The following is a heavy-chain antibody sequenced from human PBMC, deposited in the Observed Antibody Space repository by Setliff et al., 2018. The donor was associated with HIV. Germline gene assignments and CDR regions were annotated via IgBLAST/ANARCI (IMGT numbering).Heavy chain of an antibody. CDR1: GYTFTSYG. J-gene: IGHJ5*01. V-gene: IGHV1-18*01. CDR3: ARDRLYCSRGSCYPNWFDS. D-gene: IGHD2-15*01. Sequence: ASVKVSCKASGYTFTSYGISWVRQAPGQGLEWMGWISPHSGATNYAQKFQGRVTLTRDASITTAYMELNSLRSDDTAMYYCARDRLYCSRGSCYPNWFDSWGQGTLVTVSS. CDR2: ISPHSGAT.